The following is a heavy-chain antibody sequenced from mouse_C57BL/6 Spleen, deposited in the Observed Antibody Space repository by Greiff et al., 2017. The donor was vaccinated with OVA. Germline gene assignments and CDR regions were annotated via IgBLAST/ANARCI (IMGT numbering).Heavy chain of an antibody. CDR3: ARSDYTWFAY. Sequence: VQLKQSGGGLVKPGGSLKLYCAASGFTFSDYGMHWVRQAPEKGLEWVAYSSSGSSTIYYADTVKGRFTISRDNAKNTLFLQMTSRRAEDTAMYYCARSDYTWFAYWGQGTLVTVSA. J-gene: IGHJ3*01. V-gene: IGHV5-17*01. CDR1: GFTFSDYG. CDR2: SSSGSSTI. D-gene: IGHD2-4*01.